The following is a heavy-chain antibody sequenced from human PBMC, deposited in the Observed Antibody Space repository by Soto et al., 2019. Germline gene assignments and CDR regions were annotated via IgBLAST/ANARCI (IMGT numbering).Heavy chain of an antibody. CDR2: IKQDGSEK. Sequence: GGSLRLSCAASGFTFSSYWMSWVRQAPGKGLEWVANIKQDGSEKYYVDSVKGRFTISGDNAKNPLYLQMNSLRAEDTAVYYCARAGDSSSSPSWHYYGMDAWGQGTTVTVSS. J-gene: IGHJ6*02. CDR1: GFTFSSYW. D-gene: IGHD6-13*01. CDR3: ARAGDSSSSPSWHYYGMDA. V-gene: IGHV3-7*03.